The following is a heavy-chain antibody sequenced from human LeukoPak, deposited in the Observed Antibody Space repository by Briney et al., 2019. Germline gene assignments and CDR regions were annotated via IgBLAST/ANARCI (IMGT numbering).Heavy chain of an antibody. Sequence: PLETLSLTCTVSGGPISSYYWSWSRQPPGKGLEWIGEINHSGSTTYNPSLKSRVTISVDTSKNQFSLKLSSVTAVDTAVYFCARIITTYYYDSSGYTDYWGQGTLVTVSS. D-gene: IGHD3-22*01. CDR3: ARIITTYYYDSSGYTDY. CDR1: GGPISSYY. J-gene: IGHJ4*02. CDR2: INHSGST. V-gene: IGHV4-34*01.